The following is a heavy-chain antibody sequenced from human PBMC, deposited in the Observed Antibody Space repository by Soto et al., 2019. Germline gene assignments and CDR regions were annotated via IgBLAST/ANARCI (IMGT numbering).Heavy chain of an antibody. J-gene: IGHJ3*01. D-gene: IGHD3-10*01. Sequence: QVQLVQSGAEVKNPGASVTVSCKASGYEFVNYGISWVRQAPGQGLEWMGWISGYNGNTNSAENFHGRVTMTRDTSTRIAYMELKSLRSDDTAVYYCARGLTRFGESTDPCDVWGQGTMVTVSS. CDR2: ISGYNGNT. V-gene: IGHV1-18*01. CDR3: ARGLTRFGESTDPCDV. CDR1: GYEFVNYG.